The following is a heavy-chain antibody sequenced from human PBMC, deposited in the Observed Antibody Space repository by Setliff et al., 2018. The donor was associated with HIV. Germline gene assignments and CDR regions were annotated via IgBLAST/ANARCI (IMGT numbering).Heavy chain of an antibody. V-gene: IGHV3-11*04. J-gene: IGHJ4*02. CDR1: GFIFCDFY. CDR2: ITSRSVST. CDR3: ARVYVANIAAAGPYFDY. D-gene: IGHD6-13*01. Sequence: LRLSCAASGFIFCDFYMSWIRQAPGKGLEWVSSITSRSVSTYYADSVKGRFTISRDNANDSLYLQMNTLRAEDTAVYYCARVYVANIAAAGPYFDYWGQGTLVTVSS.